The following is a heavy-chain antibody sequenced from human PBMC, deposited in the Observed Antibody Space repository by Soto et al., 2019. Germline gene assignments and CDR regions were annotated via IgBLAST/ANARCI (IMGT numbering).Heavy chain of an antibody. CDR2: IIPIFGKA. CDR1: GGTFSSYA. D-gene: IGHD2-2*01. V-gene: IGHV1-69*01. Sequence: QVQLVQSGAEVKKPGSSVKVSCKASGGTFSSYAISWVRQAPGQGLDGMGGIIPIFGKANYAQKVQGRVTITGDESTSTDYMELSSMRSEDTVVYYCSIGSVVVPRGWFGPWGQGTLVTVSS. J-gene: IGHJ5*02. CDR3: SIGSVVVPRGWFGP.